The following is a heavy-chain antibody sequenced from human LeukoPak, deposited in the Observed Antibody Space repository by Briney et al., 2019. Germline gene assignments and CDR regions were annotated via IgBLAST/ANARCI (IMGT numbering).Heavy chain of an antibody. CDR2: INHSGST. V-gene: IGHV4-34*01. Sequence: PSETLSLTCAVYGGSFSGYYWSWIRQPPGKGLEWIGEINHSGSTNYNPSLKSRVTISVDTSKNQFSLKLSSVTAADTAVYYCVRRLFGEPRVDYWGQGTLVTVSA. CDR3: VRRLFGEPRVDY. J-gene: IGHJ4*02. CDR1: GGSFSGYY. D-gene: IGHD3-10*01.